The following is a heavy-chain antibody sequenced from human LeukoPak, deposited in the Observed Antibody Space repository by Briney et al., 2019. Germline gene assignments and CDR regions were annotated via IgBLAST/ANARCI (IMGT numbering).Heavy chain of an antibody. J-gene: IGHJ4*02. V-gene: IGHV4-59*01. CDR2: IYYSGST. CDR1: GGSISSYY. D-gene: IGHD4-11*01. CDR3: ARELSDYTYYFNY. Sequence: SETLSLTCTVSGGSISSYYWSWIRQPPGKGLEWIGYIYYSGSTNYNPSLKSRVTISVDTSKNQFSLKLSSVTAADTAVYYCARELSDYTYYFNYWGQGTLVTVSS.